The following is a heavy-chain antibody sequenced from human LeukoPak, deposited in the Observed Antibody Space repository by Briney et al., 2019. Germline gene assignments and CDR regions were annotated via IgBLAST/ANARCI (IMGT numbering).Heavy chain of an antibody. D-gene: IGHD5-18*01. CDR1: GFTFSSYW. CDR3: ARGYSYGYRIDY. V-gene: IGHV3-74*01. J-gene: IGHJ4*02. CDR2: INSDGSNT. Sequence: PGGSLRLSCATSGFTFSSYWMHWVRRAPGKGLVWVSRINSDGSNTSYADSVKGRFTISRDNAKRTLYLQMNSLRAEDTAVYYCARGYSYGYRIDYWGQGTLVTVSS.